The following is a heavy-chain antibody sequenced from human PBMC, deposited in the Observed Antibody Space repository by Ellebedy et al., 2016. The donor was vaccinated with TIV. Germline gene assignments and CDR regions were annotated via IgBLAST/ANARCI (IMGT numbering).Heavy chain of an antibody. CDR3: ARDPRPYLRYGHYDF. CDR2: ISTDGSST. D-gene: IGHD3-9*01. Sequence: PGGSLRLSCAASGFTFSSYWMHWVRQAPGKELVWVSRISTDGSSTMYADSVKGRFTISRDNAKNSLFLQMDNLRADDTAVYYCARDPRPYLRYGHYDFWGQGTLVTVSS. J-gene: IGHJ4*02. V-gene: IGHV3-74*03. CDR1: GFTFSSYW.